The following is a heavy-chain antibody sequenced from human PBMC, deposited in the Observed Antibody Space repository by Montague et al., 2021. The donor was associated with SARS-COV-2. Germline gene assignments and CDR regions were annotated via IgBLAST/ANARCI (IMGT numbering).Heavy chain of an antibody. CDR1: GYSISSGYY. CDR3: ARDDIVLQGVTKGMDV. V-gene: IGHV4-38-2*02. CDR2: ISYIGKT. Sequence: SETLSLTCSVSGYSISSGYYWGWIRQPHGKGLEWVGCISYIGKTYYSPSLKSRLTISLDSSKNQFSLQARSVTAADTAVYYCARDDIVLQGVTKGMDVWGQGTTVTVSS. D-gene: IGHD3-10*01. J-gene: IGHJ6*02.